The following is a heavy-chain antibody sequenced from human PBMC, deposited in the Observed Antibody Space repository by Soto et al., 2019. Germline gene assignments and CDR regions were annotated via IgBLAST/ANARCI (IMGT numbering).Heavy chain of an antibody. Sequence: GASVKVSYKASGYTFTSYYMHWVRQAPGQGLEWMGIINPSGGSTSYAQKFQGRVTMTRDTSTSTVYMELSSLRSEDTAVYYCARGGGRAYSYARGGFAYWGQGTLVTVSS. CDR3: ARGGGRAYSYARGGFAY. CDR2: INPSGGST. V-gene: IGHV1-46*01. CDR1: GYTFTSYY. J-gene: IGHJ4*02. D-gene: IGHD5-18*01.